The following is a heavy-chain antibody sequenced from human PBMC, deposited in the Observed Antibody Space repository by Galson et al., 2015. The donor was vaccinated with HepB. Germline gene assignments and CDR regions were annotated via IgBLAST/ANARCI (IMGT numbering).Heavy chain of an antibody. CDR2: IIPIFGTA. Sequence: SVKVSCKASGGTFSSYAISWVRQAPGQGLEWMGGIIPIFGTANYAQKFQGRVTITADESTSTAYMELSSLRSEDTAVYYCAGSFRNKRLNIVLMVYADMDVWGKGTTVTVSS. D-gene: IGHD2-8*01. CDR1: GGTFSSYA. J-gene: IGHJ6*03. V-gene: IGHV1-69*13. CDR3: AGSFRNKRLNIVLMVYADMDV.